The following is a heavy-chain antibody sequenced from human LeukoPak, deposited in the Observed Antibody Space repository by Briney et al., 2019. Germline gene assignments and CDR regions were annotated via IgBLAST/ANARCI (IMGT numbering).Heavy chain of an antibody. CDR1: GFTFSSYS. CDR3: ARGLRKVATIRGYYFDY. J-gene: IGHJ4*02. CDR2: ISSSSSYI. V-gene: IGHV3-21*01. D-gene: IGHD5-12*01. Sequence: GGSLRLSCAASGFTFSSYSMNWVRQAPGKGLERVSSISSSSSYIYYADSVKGRFTISRDNAKNSLYLQMNSLRAEDTAVYYCARGLRKVATIRGYYFDYWGQGTLVTVSS.